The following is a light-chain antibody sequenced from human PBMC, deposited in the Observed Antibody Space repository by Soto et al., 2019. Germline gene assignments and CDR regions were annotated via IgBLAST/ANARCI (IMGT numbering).Light chain of an antibody. CDR2: GAF. CDR3: QQYGRSPFT. J-gene: IGKJ3*01. Sequence: EIVLTQSPGTLSLSPGERATLSCRASQSVSSSYLAWYQQTPGQAPRLLIYGAFSRATGIPDRFSGSGSGTDFTLNISRLEPEDFAVYSCQQYGRSPFTFGPGTKVDIK. V-gene: IGKV3-20*01. CDR1: QSVSSSY.